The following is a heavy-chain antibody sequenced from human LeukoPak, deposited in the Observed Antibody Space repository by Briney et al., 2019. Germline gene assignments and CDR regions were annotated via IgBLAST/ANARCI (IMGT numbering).Heavy chain of an antibody. Sequence: SETLSLTCAVYGGSFSGYYWSWIRQPPGKGLEWIGEINRSGSTNYNPSLKSRVTISVDTSKNQFSLKLSSVTAADTAVYYCARANYGDYPIDYWGQGTLVTVSS. D-gene: IGHD4-17*01. CDR1: GGSFSGYY. CDR3: ARANYGDYPIDY. CDR2: INRSGST. J-gene: IGHJ4*02. V-gene: IGHV4-34*01.